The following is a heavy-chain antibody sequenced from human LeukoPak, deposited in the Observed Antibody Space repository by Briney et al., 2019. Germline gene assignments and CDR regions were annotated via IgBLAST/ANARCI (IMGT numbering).Heavy chain of an antibody. V-gene: IGHV4-59*01. D-gene: IGHD6-13*01. CDR1: GXSISNYW. J-gene: IGHJ4*02. CDR3: ARGYSSSWNYFDY. Sequence: SETLSLTWTVSGXSISNYWWSWIRQPPGKGLEWIGYVFDSGGTNYNPSLKSRVTISVDTSKKQFSLKLSSVTAADTAVYYCARGYSSSWNYFDYWGQGTLVTVSS. CDR2: VFDSGGT.